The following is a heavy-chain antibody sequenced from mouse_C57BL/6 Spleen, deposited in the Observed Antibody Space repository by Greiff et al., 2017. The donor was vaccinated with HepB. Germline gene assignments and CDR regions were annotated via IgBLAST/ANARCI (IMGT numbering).Heavy chain of an antibody. Sequence: EVKVVESGGGLVKPGGSLKLSCAASGFTFSDYGMHWVRQAPEKGLEWVAYISSGSSTLYYADTVKGRFTISRDNAKNTLFLQMTSLRSEDTAMYYCARHLHYAMDYWGQGTSVTVSS. CDR3: ARHLHYAMDY. CDR1: GFTFSDYG. J-gene: IGHJ4*01. V-gene: IGHV5-17*01. CDR2: ISSGSSTL.